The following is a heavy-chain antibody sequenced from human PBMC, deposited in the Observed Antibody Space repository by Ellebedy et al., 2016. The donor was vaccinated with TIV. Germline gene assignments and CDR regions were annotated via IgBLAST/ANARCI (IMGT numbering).Heavy chain of an antibody. CDR2: ISSTSSYI. Sequence: GESLKISCSASAFNFRIYSMNWVRLAPGKGLEWVSSISSTSSYIWYADSVKGRFTISRDNARNSLYLQMNSLRAEDTAIYYCARDPGRDHEDNDPYFYYYMDVWGKGTTVTVSS. D-gene: IGHD2/OR15-2a*01. CDR1: AFNFRIYS. J-gene: IGHJ6*03. CDR3: ARDPGRDHEDNDPYFYYYMDV. V-gene: IGHV3-21*01.